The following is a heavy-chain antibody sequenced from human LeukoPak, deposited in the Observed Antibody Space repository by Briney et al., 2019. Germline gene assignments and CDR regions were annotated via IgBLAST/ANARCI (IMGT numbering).Heavy chain of an antibody. CDR1: GFTFSSYA. J-gene: IGHJ6*02. V-gene: IGHV3-30*04. Sequence: GGSLRLSCAASGFTFSSYAMHWVRQAPGKGLEWVALISYDGSNKYYADSVKGRFTISRDNSKNTLYLQMNSLRAEDTAVYYCARPLWFGESYYYGMDVWGQGTTVTVSS. CDR2: ISYDGSNK. CDR3: ARPLWFGESYYYGMDV. D-gene: IGHD3-10*01.